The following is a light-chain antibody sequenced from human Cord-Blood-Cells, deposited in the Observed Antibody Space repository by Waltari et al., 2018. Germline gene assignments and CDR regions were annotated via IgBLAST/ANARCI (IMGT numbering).Light chain of an antibody. CDR1: QSVSSSY. Sequence: EIVLTQSPGTLSLSPGERATLSCRASQSVSSSYLAWYQQKPGQAPRLLIYGASSRATGIPDRFSGSGSGTDFTLTISRLEPEDFAVYYCQQYGSSRTFDQGTKLEIK. J-gene: IGKJ2*01. V-gene: IGKV3-20*01. CDR2: GAS. CDR3: QQYGSSRT.